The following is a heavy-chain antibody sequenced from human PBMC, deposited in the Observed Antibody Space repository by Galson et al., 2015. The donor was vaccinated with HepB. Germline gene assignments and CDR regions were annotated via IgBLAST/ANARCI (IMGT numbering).Heavy chain of an antibody. CDR1: GFTVSSNY. J-gene: IGHJ4*02. CDR3: ARGRDDYKHFDY. D-gene: IGHD5-24*01. CDR2: IYSGGRT. Sequence: SLRLSCAASGFTVSSNYMTWVRRAPGKGLEWVSLIYSGGRTYYTDSVKGRFTISRDDSKNTLYLQLNTLRAEDTAMYYCARGRDDYKHFDYWGQGTLVTVSS. V-gene: IGHV3-66*01.